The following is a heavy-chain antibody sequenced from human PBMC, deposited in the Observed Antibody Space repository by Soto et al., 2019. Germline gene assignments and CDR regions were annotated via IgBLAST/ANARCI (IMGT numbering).Heavy chain of an antibody. J-gene: IGHJ6*02. CDR3: ARDISSSLPPYYYGMDV. V-gene: IGHV1-46*01. CDR1: GYTFTSYY. CDR2: INPSGSST. Sequence: ASVKVSCKASGYTFTSYYMHWVRQAPGQGLEWMGIINPSGSSTSYAQKFQGRVTMTRDTSTSTVYMELSSLRSEDTAVYYCARDISSSLPPYYYGMDVWGQGTTVTVSS. D-gene: IGHD6-13*01.